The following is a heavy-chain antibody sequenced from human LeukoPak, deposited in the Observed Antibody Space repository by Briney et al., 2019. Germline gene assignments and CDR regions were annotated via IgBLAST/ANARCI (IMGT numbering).Heavy chain of an antibody. CDR2: INSNSGGT. D-gene: IGHD2/OR15-2a*01. J-gene: IGHJ3*02. CDR1: GYIFTGYY. Sequence: ASVKVSCKASGYIFTGYYMHCVRQAPGQGLEWMGWINSNSGGTKFAQKFQDRVTMTRDTSINTAYMELSGLTSDDTAAYYCARDVIEQQLVLDAFDIWGQGTMVTVSS. V-gene: IGHV1-2*02. CDR3: ARDVIEQQLVLDAFDI.